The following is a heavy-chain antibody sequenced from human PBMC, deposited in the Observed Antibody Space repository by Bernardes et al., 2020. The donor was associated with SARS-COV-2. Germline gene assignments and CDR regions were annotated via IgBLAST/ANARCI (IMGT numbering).Heavy chain of an antibody. CDR1: GYTFSTFY. J-gene: IGHJ4*02. V-gene: IGHV1-46*03. CDR2: INSSGGET. D-gene: IGHD5-18*01. CDR3: SRGYSYGSPFFDY. Sequence: ASVKVSCKASGYTFSTFYMHWVRQAPGQGPEWVGRINSSGGETSYAQKFQGRVTVTRDTSTSTVYMELSSLRSEDTAVYYCSRGYSYGSPFFDYWGQGTLVTVSS.